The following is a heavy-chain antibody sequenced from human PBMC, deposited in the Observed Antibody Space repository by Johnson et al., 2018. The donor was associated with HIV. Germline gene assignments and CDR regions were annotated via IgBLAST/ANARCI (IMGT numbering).Heavy chain of an antibody. V-gene: IGHV3-66*01. J-gene: IGHJ3*02. CDR2: FYSGGST. CDR1: GFTFSSYW. D-gene: IGHD5-18*01. CDR3: ARDEGGYRYGFDAFDI. Sequence: VQLVESGGGLVQPGGSLRLSCAASGFTFSSYWMSWVRQAPGKGLEWVSVFYSGGSTYYADSVKGRFTISRDNSKNTLYLQMTSLIAKETAVYYCARDEGGYRYGFDAFDIWGQGTMVTVSS.